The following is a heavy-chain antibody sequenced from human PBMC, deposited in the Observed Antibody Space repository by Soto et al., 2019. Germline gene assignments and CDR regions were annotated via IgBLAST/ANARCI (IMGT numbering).Heavy chain of an antibody. CDR2: ISYNGRNK. CDR1: GFTSSFYA. V-gene: IGHV3-30*04. J-gene: IGHJ4*02. D-gene: IGHD3-16*01. Sequence: GLSLRLSCAASGFTSSFYAMHWVRQAPGKGLEWVAVISYNGRNKHYVDSVKGRFTISRDNSQDTLYLQMDSLRPDDTAVYYCARQAKIGDRSQFYFDSWGQGTLVTISS. CDR3: ARQAKIGDRSQFYFDS.